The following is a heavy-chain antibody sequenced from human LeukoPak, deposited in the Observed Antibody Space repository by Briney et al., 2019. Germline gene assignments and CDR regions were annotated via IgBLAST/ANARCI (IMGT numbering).Heavy chain of an antibody. CDR2: IRSKAYGGTT. V-gene: IGHV3-49*04. Sequence: GGSLRLSCTASGFTFGDYAMSWVRQAPGKGLEWVGFIRSKAYGGTTEYAASVKGRFTISRDDSKSIAYLQMNSLKTEDTAVYYCTRDGCGGDCSYYYYYGMDVWGKGTTVTDSS. J-gene: IGHJ6*04. CDR1: GFTFGDYA. CDR3: TRDGCGGDCSYYYYYGMDV. D-gene: IGHD2-21*02.